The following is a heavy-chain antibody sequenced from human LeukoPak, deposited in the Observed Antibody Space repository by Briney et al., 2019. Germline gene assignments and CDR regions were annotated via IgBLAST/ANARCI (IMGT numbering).Heavy chain of an antibody. CDR1: GDSIIGYY. D-gene: IGHD3-10*01. CDR3: TKSDGYGLIRI. V-gene: IGHV4-39*07. J-gene: IGHJ3*02. Sequence: SETLSLTCSVSGDSIIGYYWGWIRQPPGKGLEWIGNIYYTGNTYYNSSLKSRVTISLDTSKNQFSLKVISMTAADTAAYYCTKSDGYGLIRICGRGTMVTVPS. CDR2: IYYTGNT.